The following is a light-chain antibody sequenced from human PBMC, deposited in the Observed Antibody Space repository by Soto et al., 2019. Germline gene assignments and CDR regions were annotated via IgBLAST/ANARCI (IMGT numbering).Light chain of an antibody. CDR1: GSDVGSNY. V-gene: IGLV1-47*01. CDR2: RKN. Sequence: QSVLTQPPSASGTPGQRVTISCSGSGSDVGSNYVYWYHQLPGTAPKLLIYRKNQRPSGVPDRFSGSKSGTSASLAISGLRSEDEADYYCAAWDDSLSVPVFGGGTKVTVL. CDR3: AAWDDSLSVPV. J-gene: IGLJ2*01.